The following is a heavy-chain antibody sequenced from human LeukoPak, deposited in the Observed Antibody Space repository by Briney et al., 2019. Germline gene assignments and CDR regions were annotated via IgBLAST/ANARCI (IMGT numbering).Heavy chain of an antibody. J-gene: IGHJ3*02. CDR3: TTPYPAEDI. CDR2: IKSKTDGGTT. V-gene: IGHV3-15*01. Sequence: GGSLRLSCAASGFTFSSYGMHWVRQAPGKGLEWVGRIKSKTDGGTTDYAAPVKGRFTISRDDSKNMLYLQMNSLKTEDTAVYYCTTPYPAEDIWGQGTMVTVSS. CDR1: GFTFSSYG.